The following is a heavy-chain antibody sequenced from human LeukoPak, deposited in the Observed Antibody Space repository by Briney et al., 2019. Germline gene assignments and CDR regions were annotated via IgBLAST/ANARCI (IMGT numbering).Heavy chain of an antibody. CDR2: IIPIFGTA. CDR1: GGTFSSYA. Sequence: SVKVSCKASGGTFSSYAISWVRRAPGQGLEWMGGIIPIFGTANYAQKFQGRVTITADESTSTAYMELSSLRSEDTAVYYCASLTGTTRGGYYCYYVMDVWGKGTTVTVSS. V-gene: IGHV1-69*01. D-gene: IGHD1-20*01. CDR3: ASLTGTTRGGYYCYYVMDV. J-gene: IGHJ6*04.